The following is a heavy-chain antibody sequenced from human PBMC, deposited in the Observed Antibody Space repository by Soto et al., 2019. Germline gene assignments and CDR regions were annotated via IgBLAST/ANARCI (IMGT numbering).Heavy chain of an antibody. V-gene: IGHV3-23*01. J-gene: IGHJ6*03. Sequence: VQLLESGGGLVQPGGSLRLSCAASGFTFSSYAMSWVRQAPGKGLEWVSTISGSGGSTYYADSVKGRFTISRDTSKNTLSLQMNSLRAEDTAVYYCAQERLRSYYYYYYYMDVWGKGTTVTVSS. CDR3: AQERLRSYYYYYYYMDV. CDR2: ISGSGGST. D-gene: IGHD5-12*01. CDR1: GFTFSSYA.